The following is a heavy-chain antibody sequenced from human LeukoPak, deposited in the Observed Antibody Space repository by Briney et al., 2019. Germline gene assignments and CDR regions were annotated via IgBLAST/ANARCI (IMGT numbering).Heavy chain of an antibody. CDR1: GFTVSSNY. Sequence: GGSLRLSCAASGFTVSSNYMSWVRQAPGKGLEWVSVIYSGGSTYYADSVKGRFTISRDNSKNTLCLQMNSLRAEDTAVYYCAREWRYCSSTSCYANYFDYWGQGTLVTVSS. D-gene: IGHD2-2*01. CDR3: AREWRYCSSTSCYANYFDY. J-gene: IGHJ4*02. CDR2: IYSGGST. V-gene: IGHV3-66*01.